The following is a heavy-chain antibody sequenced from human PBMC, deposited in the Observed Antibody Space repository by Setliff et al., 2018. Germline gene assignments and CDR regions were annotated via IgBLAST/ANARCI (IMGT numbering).Heavy chain of an antibody. D-gene: IGHD5-18*01. CDR2: INPNSGGT. Sequence: GASVKVSCKASGYTFTGYYMHWVRQAPGQGLEWMGWINPNSGGTNPAQKFQGRVTMTRDTSISTAYMELSSLRSDDTAVYYCARDGVHTAMLIDYYYYMDVWGKGTTVTVSS. CDR1: GYTFTGYY. CDR3: ARDGVHTAMLIDYYYYMDV. J-gene: IGHJ6*03. V-gene: IGHV1-2*02.